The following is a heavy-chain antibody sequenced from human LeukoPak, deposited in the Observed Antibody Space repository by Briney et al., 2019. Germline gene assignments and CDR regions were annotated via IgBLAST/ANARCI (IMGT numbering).Heavy chain of an antibody. CDR2: IYSNEAT. Sequence: SETLSLTCTVSGGSMNSYYWSWIRQPPGKGLEWIGYIYSNEATEYKPSLKSRVTISADTSKNQFSLKLTSVTAADTAIYYCARRNDFHIWGQGTMVTVSS. V-gene: IGHV4-4*08. CDR1: GGSMNSYY. CDR3: ARRNDFHI. J-gene: IGHJ3*02.